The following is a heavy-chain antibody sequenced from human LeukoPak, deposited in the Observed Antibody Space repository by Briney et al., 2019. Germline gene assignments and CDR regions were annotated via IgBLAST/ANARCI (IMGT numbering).Heavy chain of an antibody. V-gene: IGHV4-4*07. Sequence: SETLSLTCTVSGGSISSYYWSWIRQPAGKGLEWIGRIFPDGSTNYNPSLKSRVTMSVDTSKNQFSLKLSSVTAADTAVYYCARVSIAVDGTWFDPWGQGTLVTVSS. J-gene: IGHJ5*02. CDR1: GGSISSYY. CDR3: ARVSIAVDGTWFDP. D-gene: IGHD6-19*01. CDR2: IFPDGST.